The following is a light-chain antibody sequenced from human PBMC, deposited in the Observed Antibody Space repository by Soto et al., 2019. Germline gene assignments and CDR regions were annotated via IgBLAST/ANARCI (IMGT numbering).Light chain of an antibody. CDR2: DTS. V-gene: IGKV3-11*01. J-gene: IGKJ3*01. CDR1: QSVSSY. Sequence: EIVLTQSPATLSLSPGERATLSCRASQSVSSYLAWYQQKPGQAPRLLIYDTSKRATGIPARFSGSGSGTDFTLTISSLAPEDFAFYYCQQRTNCPRSFTFGPGTKVDIK. CDR3: QQRTNCPRSFT.